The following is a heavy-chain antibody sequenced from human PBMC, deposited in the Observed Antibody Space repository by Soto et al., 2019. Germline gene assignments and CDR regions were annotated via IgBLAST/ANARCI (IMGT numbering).Heavy chain of an antibody. CDR1: GDSFNDYY. Sequence: QVQLVQSGAEVRKPGASVTVSCRSSGDSFNDYYIHWVRQAPGQGFEWMGWINPNGGVTKYAQKFQGWVGRTRATSIRTVYMRLSRLRSDDTAVYYCAGESGGATATLDYYYFYMDVWGTGTTVTVSS. J-gene: IGHJ6*03. D-gene: IGHD5-12*01. CDR3: AGESGGATATLDYYYFYMDV. CDR2: INPNGGVT. V-gene: IGHV1-2*04.